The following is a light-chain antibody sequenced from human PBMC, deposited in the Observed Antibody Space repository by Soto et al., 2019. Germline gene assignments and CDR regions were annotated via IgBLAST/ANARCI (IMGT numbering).Light chain of an antibody. V-gene: IGKV3-15*01. Sequence: EVVMTQSPATLSVSPGERATLSCRASQSVNTNLAWYQQKPGQAPRLLIYGASTRATGIPARFSGSGSGTEFTLTISSLQSEDSAVYYCHQYDNWPPLTFCGGTRVEIK. CDR1: QSVNTN. CDR2: GAS. CDR3: HQYDNWPPLT. J-gene: IGKJ4*01.